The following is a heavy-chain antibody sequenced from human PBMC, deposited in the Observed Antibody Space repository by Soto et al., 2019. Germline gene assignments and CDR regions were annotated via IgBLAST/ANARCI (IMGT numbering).Heavy chain of an antibody. CDR3: ARGIMVRGVIVGNYYYGMDV. J-gene: IGHJ6*02. V-gene: IGHV1-8*01. CDR1: GYTFTSYD. CDR2: MNPNSGNT. Sequence: ASVKVSCKASGYTFTSYDINWVRQATGQGLEWMGWMNPNSGNTGYAQKFQGRVTMTRNTSISTAYMELSSLRSEDTAVYYCARGIMVRGVIVGNYYYGMDVWGQGTTVTASS. D-gene: IGHD3-10*01.